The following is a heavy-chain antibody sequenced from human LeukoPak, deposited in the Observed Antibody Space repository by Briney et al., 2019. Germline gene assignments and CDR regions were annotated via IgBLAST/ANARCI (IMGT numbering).Heavy chain of an antibody. CDR1: GGTFISYA. J-gene: IGHJ4*02. V-gene: IGHV1-69*13. CDR2: IIPIFGTA. Sequence: SVKVSCKASGGTFISYAISWVRQALGQELEWMGGIIPIFGTANYAQKFQGRVTITADESTSTAYMELSSLRSEDTAVYYCARDSSGWPNYWGQGTLVTVSS. CDR3: ARDSSGWPNY. D-gene: IGHD6-19*01.